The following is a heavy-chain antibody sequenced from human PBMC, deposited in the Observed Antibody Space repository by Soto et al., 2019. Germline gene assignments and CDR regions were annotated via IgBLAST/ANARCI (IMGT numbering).Heavy chain of an antibody. D-gene: IGHD3-9*01. Sequence: SVKVSCKASGGTFSSYAISWVRQAPGQGLEWMGGIIPIFGTANYAQKFQGRVTITADESTSTAYMELSSLRSEDTAVYYCARDRGWYDILTGYYDYRGQGTLVTVSS. V-gene: IGHV1-69*13. CDR2: IIPIFGTA. J-gene: IGHJ4*02. CDR3: ARDRGWYDILTGYYDY. CDR1: GGTFSSYA.